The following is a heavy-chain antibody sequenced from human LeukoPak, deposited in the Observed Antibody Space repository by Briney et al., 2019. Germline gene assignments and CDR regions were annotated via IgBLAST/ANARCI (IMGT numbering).Heavy chain of an antibody. V-gene: IGHV4-38-2*02. CDR3: AGGGATVTTMAVGFDY. CDR1: GYSISSGYY. CDR2: IYHSGST. Sequence: SETLSLTCTVSGYSISSGYYWGWIRQPPGKGLEWIGSIYHSGSTYYNPSLKSRVTISVDTSKNQFSLKLSSVTAADTAVYYCAGGGATVTTMAVGFDYWGQGTLVTVSS. J-gene: IGHJ4*02. D-gene: IGHD4-17*01.